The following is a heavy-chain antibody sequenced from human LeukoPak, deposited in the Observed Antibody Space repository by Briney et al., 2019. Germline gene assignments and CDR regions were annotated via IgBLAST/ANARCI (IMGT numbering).Heavy chain of an antibody. D-gene: IGHD1-1*01. CDR1: GYSISSGYY. Sequence: SETLSLTCTVSGYSISSGYYWSWIRQPAGKGLEWIGRIYTSGSTNYNPSLKSRVTISVDTSKNQFSLKLSSVTAADTAVYYCARGYKQIDYWGQGTLVTVSS. J-gene: IGHJ4*02. CDR2: IYTSGST. V-gene: IGHV4-61*02. CDR3: ARGYKQIDY.